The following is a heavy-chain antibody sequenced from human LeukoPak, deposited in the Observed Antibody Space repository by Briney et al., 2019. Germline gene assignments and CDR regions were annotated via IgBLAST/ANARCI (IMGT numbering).Heavy chain of an antibody. D-gene: IGHD6-13*01. CDR3: ARYLVEAAAGSIDY. V-gene: IGHV4-34*01. J-gene: IGHJ4*02. CDR1: GGSFLGYF. CDR2: INHSGST. Sequence: SETLPVTLAVSGGSFLGYFCRWIRQPPGKGLEWIGEINHSGSTNYNPSLKSRVTISVDTSKNQFSLKLSSVTAADTAVYYCARYLVEAAAGSIDYWGQGTPITVSS.